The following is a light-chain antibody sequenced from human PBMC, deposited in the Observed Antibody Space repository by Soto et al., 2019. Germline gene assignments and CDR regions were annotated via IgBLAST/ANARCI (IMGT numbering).Light chain of an antibody. V-gene: IGKV3-11*01. Sequence: EIVLTQSPATLSLSPGERATLSCRASQSVSSYLAWYQQKPGQAPRLLIYDASNRATGITARFSGSGSGTDFTLTISSLEPEEFAVYDCQQRSNWSLTFGGWNKVEIK. CDR2: DAS. CDR1: QSVSSY. J-gene: IGKJ4*01. CDR3: QQRSNWSLT.